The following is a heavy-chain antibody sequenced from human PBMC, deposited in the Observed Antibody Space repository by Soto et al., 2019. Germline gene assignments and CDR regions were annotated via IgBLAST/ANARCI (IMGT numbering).Heavy chain of an antibody. D-gene: IGHD6-13*01. CDR1: GFTFSSYA. Sequence: EVQLLESGGGLVQPGGSLRLSCAASGFTFSSYAMSWVRQAPGKGLEWVSAISGSGSNTYYADSVKGRFTISRDNSKNTLYLQRTSVRAEDPAVCSCAKGGQQLGGGYFDYWGQGTLVTVSS. V-gene: IGHV3-23*01. J-gene: IGHJ4*02. CDR2: ISGSGSNT. CDR3: AKGGQQLGGGYFDY.